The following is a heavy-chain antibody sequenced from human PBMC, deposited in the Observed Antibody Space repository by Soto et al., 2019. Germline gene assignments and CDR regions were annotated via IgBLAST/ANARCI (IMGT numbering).Heavy chain of an antibody. CDR2: FVPMFGAA. CDR1: GTTFDSST. CDR3: ARQDDTTGHYSWFDP. Sequence: QVLLVQSGAEVKNPGSSVKVSCKPSGTTFDSSTCNWVRQAPGQGLEWMGGFVPMFGAASIAQRFQGRVRLTADASTGTGYMELSDLRSEDTAIYYCARQDDTTGHYSWFDPWGPGTRVTVSS. J-gene: IGHJ5*02. V-gene: IGHV1-69*01. D-gene: IGHD3-9*01.